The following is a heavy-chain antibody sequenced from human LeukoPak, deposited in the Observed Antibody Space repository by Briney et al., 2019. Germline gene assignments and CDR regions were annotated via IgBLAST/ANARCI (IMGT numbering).Heavy chain of an antibody. CDR1: GFTFSSYW. J-gene: IGHJ4*02. D-gene: IGHD1-1*01. V-gene: IGHV3-23*01. CDR3: AKITNWTPFDY. Sequence: QPGGSLRLSCAASGFTFSSYWMSWVRQAPGKGLEWVAAISRSGGNTYYVDSVKGRFTISRDNAKNTLYLQMNSLRGEDTAVYSCAKITNWTPFDYWGQGTLVTVSS. CDR2: ISRSGGNT.